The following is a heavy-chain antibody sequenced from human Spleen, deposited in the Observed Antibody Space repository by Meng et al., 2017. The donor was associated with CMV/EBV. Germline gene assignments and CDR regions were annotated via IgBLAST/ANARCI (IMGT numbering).Heavy chain of an antibody. CDR2: ISSSGSTI. CDR1: GFTFSSYS. D-gene: IGHD3-3*01. Sequence: GGSLRLSCAASGFTFSSYSMNWVRQAPGKGLEWVSFISSSGSTIYHADSVKGRFTISRDNAKNSLYLQMNSLRAEDTAVYYCASPYYDFWGGYFRGDYGMDVWGQGTTVTVSS. CDR3: ASPYYDFWGGYFRGDYGMDV. V-gene: IGHV3-48*04. J-gene: IGHJ6*02.